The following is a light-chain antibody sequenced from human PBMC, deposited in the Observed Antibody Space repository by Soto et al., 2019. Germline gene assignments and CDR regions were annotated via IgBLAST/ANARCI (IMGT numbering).Light chain of an antibody. Sequence: EIVMTQSPATLSVSPGERATLSCRASQSVSSNLAWYQQKPGQAPRLLIYGASTRATGIPARFSGSGSGTEFTLTISSLQSEDFAVYYCQQYNNFWTFGQGPKVDIK. V-gene: IGKV3-15*01. CDR3: QQYNNFWT. CDR1: QSVSSN. J-gene: IGKJ1*01. CDR2: GAS.